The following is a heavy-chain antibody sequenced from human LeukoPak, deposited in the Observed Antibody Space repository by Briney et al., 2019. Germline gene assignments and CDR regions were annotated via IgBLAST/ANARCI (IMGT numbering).Heavy chain of an antibody. V-gene: IGHV4-34*01. CDR2: INHSGST. CDR3: ARANRVDAVGSGWFGGKACYFDY. J-gene: IGHJ4*02. D-gene: IGHD6-19*01. Sequence: SETLSLTCAVYGGSCSGYYWSWIRQPPGKGLEWIGEINHSGSTKYNPTLKSRVTISVDTSKNQLSLKLSSVTAADTAVYYCARANRVDAVGSGWFGGKACYFDYWGQGTLVTVSS. CDR1: GGSCSGYY.